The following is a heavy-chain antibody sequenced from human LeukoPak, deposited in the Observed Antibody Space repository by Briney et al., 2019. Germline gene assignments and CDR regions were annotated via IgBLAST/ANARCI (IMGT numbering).Heavy chain of an antibody. J-gene: IGHJ6*03. V-gene: IGHV3-48*04. CDR1: EFTFVRYA. CDR2: ISSSSFKI. Sequence: GGSLRLSCAASEFTFVRYAMNWVRQAPGKGLEWVSYISSSSFKIGYADSVKGRFTISRDNSKNSLYLQMDSLRVEDTAVYYCVRDPSYGSSRYYYVDVWGKGTTVTVSS. D-gene: IGHD6-13*01. CDR3: VRDPSYGSSRYYYVDV.